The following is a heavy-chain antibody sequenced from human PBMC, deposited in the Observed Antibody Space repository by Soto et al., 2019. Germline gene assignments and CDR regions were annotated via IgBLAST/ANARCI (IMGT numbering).Heavy chain of an antibody. Sequence: GGSLRLSCAASGFTFSSYAMSWVRQAPGKGLEWVSAISGSGGSTYYADSVKGRFTISRDNSKNTLYLQMNSLRAEDTAIYYCAKVAYSNSAQYYYYGMDVWGQGTTVTVSS. CDR2: ISGSGGST. V-gene: IGHV3-23*01. J-gene: IGHJ6*02. CDR1: GFTFSSYA. CDR3: AKVAYSNSAQYYYYGMDV. D-gene: IGHD4-4*01.